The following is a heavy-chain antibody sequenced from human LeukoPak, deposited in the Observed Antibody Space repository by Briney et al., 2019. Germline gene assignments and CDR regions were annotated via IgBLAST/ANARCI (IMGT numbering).Heavy chain of an antibody. D-gene: IGHD3-22*01. CDR2: IKQDGSEK. Sequence: QTGGSLRLSCAASGFTFSNYWMNWVRQTPGKGLEWVANIKQDGSEKYYVDSVKGQFTISRDNAKNSLYLQMNSLRAEDTAVYYCARTCYYDASGYYRHFDSWGQGTLVTVSS. CDR3: ARTCYYDASGYYRHFDS. CDR1: GFTFSNYW. V-gene: IGHV3-7*01. J-gene: IGHJ4*02.